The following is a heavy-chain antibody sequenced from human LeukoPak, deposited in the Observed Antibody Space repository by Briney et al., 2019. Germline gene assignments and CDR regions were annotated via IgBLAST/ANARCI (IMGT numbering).Heavy chain of an antibody. CDR1: GGSISSSNW. Sequence: SGTLSLTCAVSGGSISSSNWWSWVRQPPGKGLEWIGEIYHSGSTNYNPSLKSRVTISVDASKNQFSLKLSSVTAADTAVYYCARAPGDAADFDYWGQGTLVTVSS. V-gene: IGHV4-4*02. CDR2: IYHSGST. J-gene: IGHJ4*02. D-gene: IGHD4-17*01. CDR3: ARAPGDAADFDY.